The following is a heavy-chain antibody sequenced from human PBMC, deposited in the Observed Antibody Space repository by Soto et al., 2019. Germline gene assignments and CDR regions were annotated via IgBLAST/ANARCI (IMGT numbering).Heavy chain of an antibody. Sequence: QVQLQESGPGLVKPSETLSLTCTVSDDSSSNYRWSWIRRPPGRRLEWIGYTDSNWGTSYHTSLQSRVTISIDTSTKQFLLKLTSVTAAATAVYYCVRQGFGRLHGLLDVWGQGTTVTVSS. D-gene: IGHD3-10*01. V-gene: IGHV4-59*08. CDR3: VRQGFGRLHGLLDV. CDR2: TDSNWGT. CDR1: DDSSSNYR. J-gene: IGHJ6*02.